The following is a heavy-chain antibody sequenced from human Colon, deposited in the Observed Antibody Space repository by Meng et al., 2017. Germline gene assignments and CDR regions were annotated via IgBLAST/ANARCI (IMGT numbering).Heavy chain of an antibody. D-gene: IGHD1-14*01. J-gene: IGHJ4*02. CDR3: ARDHGTGLDH. Sequence: VEVGGAGGGLVKAGGCLRIACAASGFTFRDYYMTWIRQAPGKGLEWVSHNSSSGKIIDYADSVKGRFTISRDNANNSLYLQMDSLTADDTAVYYCARDHGTGLDHWGQGALVTVSS. CDR1: GFTFRDYY. V-gene: IGHV3-11*01. CDR2: NSSSGKII.